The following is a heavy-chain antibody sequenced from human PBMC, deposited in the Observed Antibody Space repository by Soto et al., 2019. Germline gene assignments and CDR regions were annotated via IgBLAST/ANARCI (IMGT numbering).Heavy chain of an antibody. J-gene: IGHJ5*02. CDR3: ARVYQLLFPPENWFDP. Sequence: GASLKVSCKASGGTFSSYGISWVRQAPGQGLEWMGWISAYNGNTNYAQKLQGRVTMTTDTSTSTAYMELRSLRSDDTAVYYCARVYQLLFPPENWFDPWGQGTLVTVSS. CDR1: GGTFSSYG. V-gene: IGHV1-18*01. D-gene: IGHD2-2*01. CDR2: ISAYNGNT.